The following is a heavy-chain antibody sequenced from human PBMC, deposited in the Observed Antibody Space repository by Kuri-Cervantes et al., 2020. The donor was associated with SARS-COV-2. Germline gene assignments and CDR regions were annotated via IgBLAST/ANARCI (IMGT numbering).Heavy chain of an antibody. D-gene: IGHD3-22*01. J-gene: IGHJ4*02. CDR2: IIPIFGTA. CDR1: GGTFSSYA. Sequence: SVKVSCKASGGTFSSYAISWVRQAPGQGLEWMGGIIPIFGTANYAQKFQGRVTITVDKSTSTAYMELSSLRSEDTAVYYCARGADDSSGYYRNWGQGTLVTVSS. V-gene: IGHV1-69*06. CDR3: ARGADDSSGYYRN.